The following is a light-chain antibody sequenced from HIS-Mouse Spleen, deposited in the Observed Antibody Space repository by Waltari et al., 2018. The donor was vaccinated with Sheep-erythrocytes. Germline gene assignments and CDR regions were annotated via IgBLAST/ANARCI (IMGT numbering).Light chain of an antibody. CDR3: QQYYSTLLT. CDR2: WAS. J-gene: IGKJ4*01. CDR1: QSVLYSSNNKNY. V-gene: IGKV4-1*01. Sequence: DIVMTQSPDSLAVSLGERATSNCKSSQSVLYSSNNKNYLAWYQQKPGQPPKLLIYWASTRESGVQDRFSGSGSGTDFTLTISSLQAEDVAVYYCQQYYSTLLTFGGGTKVEIK.